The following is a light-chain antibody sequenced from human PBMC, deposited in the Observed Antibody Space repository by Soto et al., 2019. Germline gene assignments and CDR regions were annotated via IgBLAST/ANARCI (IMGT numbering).Light chain of an antibody. Sequence: DIQMTQSPSSLSASVGDRVTIACRASESINICFAWYQQKPGKAPKVLIQKASSLESGVPSRFSGSGSGTEFTLTISSLQPDDFATYYCQQYRTYPLTFGGGTKVDIK. CDR1: ESINIC. J-gene: IGKJ4*02. CDR2: KAS. CDR3: QQYRTYPLT. V-gene: IGKV1-5*03.